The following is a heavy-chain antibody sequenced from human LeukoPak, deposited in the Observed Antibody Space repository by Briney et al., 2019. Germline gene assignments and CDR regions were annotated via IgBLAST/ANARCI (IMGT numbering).Heavy chain of an antibody. CDR1: GFTFTTYW. CDR3: AREAGTGFLHYYYYGMDV. CDR2: INSDGSIT. V-gene: IGHV3-74*01. D-gene: IGHD2-8*02. J-gene: IGHJ6*02. Sequence: GGSLRLSCAASGFTFTTYWMHWVRQAPGKGLVWVSHINSDGSITSYVDSVKGRFTISRDNSKNTLYLQMNSLRAEDTAVYYCAREAGTGFLHYYYYGMDVWGQGTTVTVSS.